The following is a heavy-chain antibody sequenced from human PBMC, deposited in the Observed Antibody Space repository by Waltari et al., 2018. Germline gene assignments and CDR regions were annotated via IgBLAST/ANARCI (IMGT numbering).Heavy chain of an antibody. Sequence: QVQLQQWGARLLKPSETLSLTCAVSGGSFSGHYWAGIRQAPGKGLEWIGEINHRGNINHSPFLGGRVTIAVDTSKCQVSLSLNSVTAAETAVYYCARNSRDGYRLPGIIAYWGQGSLVTVSS. D-gene: IGHD2-21*01. V-gene: IGHV4-34*02. J-gene: IGHJ4*02. CDR2: INHRGNI. CDR1: GGSFSGHY. CDR3: ARNSRDGYRLPGIIAY.